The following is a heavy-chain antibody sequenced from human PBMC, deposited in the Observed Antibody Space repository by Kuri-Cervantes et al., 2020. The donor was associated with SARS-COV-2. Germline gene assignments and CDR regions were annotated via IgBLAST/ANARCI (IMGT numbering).Heavy chain of an antibody. D-gene: IGHD6-13*01. J-gene: IGHJ6*04. Sequence: ASVKVSCKASGYTFTSYDINWVRQATGQGLEWMGWMNPNSGNTGYAQKFQGRVTITRNTSISTAYMELSSLRSEDTAVYYCAKDTSLIAEGVLDVWGKGTTVTVSS. CDR3: AKDTSLIAEGVLDV. V-gene: IGHV1-8*03. CDR2: MNPNSGNT. CDR1: GYTFTSYD.